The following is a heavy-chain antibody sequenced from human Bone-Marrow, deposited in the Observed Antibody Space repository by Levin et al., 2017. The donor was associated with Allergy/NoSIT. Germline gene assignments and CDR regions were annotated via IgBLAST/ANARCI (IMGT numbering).Heavy chain of an antibody. V-gene: IGHV3-7*01. Sequence: PGGSLRLSCAASGFTFSSYWMSWVRQAPGKGLEWVANIKQDGSEKYYVDSVKGRFTISRDNAKNSLYLQMNSLRAEDTAVYYCARDPPVRYDILTGYYQSYYFDYWGQGTLVTVSS. CDR3: ARDPPVRYDILTGYYQSYYFDY. J-gene: IGHJ4*02. CDR2: IKQDGSEK. CDR1: GFTFSSYW. D-gene: IGHD3-9*01.